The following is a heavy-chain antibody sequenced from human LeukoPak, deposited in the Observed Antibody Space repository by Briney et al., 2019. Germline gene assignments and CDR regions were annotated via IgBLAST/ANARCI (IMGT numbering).Heavy chain of an antibody. D-gene: IGHD6-6*01. Sequence: ASVKVSCKASGYTFTRYDINWVRQATEQGLEWMGWMNPNSGNTGYTQKFQGRVTMTRNTSISTAYMELSSLRSEDTAVYYCARWAARPGWFDPWGQGTPVTVSS. V-gene: IGHV1-8*01. CDR3: ARWAARPGWFDP. CDR2: MNPNSGNT. CDR1: GYTFTRYD. J-gene: IGHJ5*02.